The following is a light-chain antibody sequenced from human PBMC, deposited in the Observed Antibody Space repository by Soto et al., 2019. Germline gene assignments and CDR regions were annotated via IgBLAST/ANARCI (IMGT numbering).Light chain of an antibody. CDR3: LQDYTYHWT. CDR1: QGIRSD. Sequence: IQMTQSPSSLSASVGDRVTITCRASQGIRSDLFWFQQKPGKAPKLLISATSILKRGFPSRFSRSGHGTDFTLTISGLQPEDFAIYYCLQDYTYHWTFGQGTKA. V-gene: IGKV1-6*01. J-gene: IGKJ1*01. CDR2: ATS.